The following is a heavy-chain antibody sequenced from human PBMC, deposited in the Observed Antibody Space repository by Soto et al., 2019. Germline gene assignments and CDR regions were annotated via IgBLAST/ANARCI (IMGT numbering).Heavy chain of an antibody. V-gene: IGHV4-39*01. CDR2: MHASGGT. D-gene: IGHD2-15*01. J-gene: IGHJ4*02. CDR1: GAPISSNDYF. Sequence: PSETLSLTCSVSGAPISSNDYFWAWIRQPPGRGLEFIASMHASGGTYHASSLKSRATMSLDTSKDQFSLKLQSVTAADTGTYYCAAIVVGATRHSDVDHWGQRTLVTGSS. CDR3: AAIVVGATRHSDVDH.